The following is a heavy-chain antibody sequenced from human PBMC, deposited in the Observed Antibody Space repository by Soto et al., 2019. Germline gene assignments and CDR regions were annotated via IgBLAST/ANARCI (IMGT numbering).Heavy chain of an antibody. CDR2: IYSGGST. Sequence: EVQLVESGGGLIQPGGSLRLSCAASGFTVSSNYMSWVRQAPGKGLEWVSVIYSGGSTYYADSVKGRFTISRDNSETTLYLQMSGLRAEDTAVYYWARDTRIQLWDWYFDLWGRGTLVTVSS. D-gene: IGHD5-18*01. V-gene: IGHV3-53*01. CDR3: ARDTRIQLWDWYFDL. J-gene: IGHJ2*01. CDR1: GFTVSSNY.